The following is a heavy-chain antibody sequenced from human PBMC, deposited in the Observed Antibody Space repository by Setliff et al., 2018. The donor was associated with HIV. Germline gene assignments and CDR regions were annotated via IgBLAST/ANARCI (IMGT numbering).Heavy chain of an antibody. CDR1: GFTFSSYA. CDR2: IRSSGNYI. D-gene: IGHD3-22*01. J-gene: IGHJ5*02. Sequence: GGSLRLSCAASGFTFSSYAMTWVRQAPGKGLEWVSSIRSSGNYINYADSVKGRFTISRDNAKNSLDLQMNSLRAEDTAVYFCARSESSGYSLPYTRFDAWGQGALVTVSS. V-gene: IGHV3-21*01. CDR3: ARSESSGYSLPYTRFDA.